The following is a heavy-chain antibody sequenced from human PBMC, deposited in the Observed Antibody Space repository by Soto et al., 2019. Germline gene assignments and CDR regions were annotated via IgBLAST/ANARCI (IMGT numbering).Heavy chain of an antibody. D-gene: IGHD4-4*01. Sequence: PSETLSLTCTVSGGSISSSSYYWGWIRQPPGKGLEWIGSIYYSGSTYYNPSLKSRVTISVDTSKNQFSLKLSSVTAADTAVFYCARSTVTTTRYYYGMDVWGQGTTVTVSS. CDR3: ARSTVTTTRYYYGMDV. J-gene: IGHJ6*02. V-gene: IGHV4-39*01. CDR1: GGSISSSSYY. CDR2: IYYSGST.